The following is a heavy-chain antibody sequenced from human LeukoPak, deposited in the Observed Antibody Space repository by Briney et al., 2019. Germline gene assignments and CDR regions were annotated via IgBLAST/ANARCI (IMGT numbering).Heavy chain of an antibody. Sequence: GGSLRLSCAASGFTVSSNYMSWVRQAPGKGLEWVSVIYSGGSTYYADSVKGGFTISRDNSKNTLYLQMNSLRAEDTAVYYCARDTVYYGSAQNFDYWGQGTLVTVSS. CDR1: GFTVSSNY. J-gene: IGHJ4*02. CDR2: IYSGGST. CDR3: ARDTVYYGSAQNFDY. V-gene: IGHV3-66*01. D-gene: IGHD3-10*01.